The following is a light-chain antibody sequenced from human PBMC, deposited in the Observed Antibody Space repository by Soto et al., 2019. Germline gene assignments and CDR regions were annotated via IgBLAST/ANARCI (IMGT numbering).Light chain of an antibody. CDR2: SNN. J-gene: IGLJ2*01. CDR3: AAWDDRLNGFAF. CDR1: NSNIGTNS. V-gene: IGLV1-44*01. Sequence: QSVLTQPPSASGTPGQRVTTSCSGSNSNIGTNSVNWYQQLPGTAPKLLIYSNNQRPSGVPDRFSGSKSGTSASLAISGLQSEDEADYYCAAWDDRLNGFAFFGGWTKVTVL.